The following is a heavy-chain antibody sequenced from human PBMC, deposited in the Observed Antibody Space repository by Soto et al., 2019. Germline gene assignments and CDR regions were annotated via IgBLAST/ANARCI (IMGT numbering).Heavy chain of an antibody. CDR2: INTGNGNT. Sequence: VKVSCKASGYTFTDYAMHWVRQAPGQRLEWMGWINTGNGNTKFSLKFQGRVTITRDTSAATAYMELTSLRSEDTAVYYCAKGSRMWTPDYWGQGTLVTVSS. J-gene: IGHJ4*02. V-gene: IGHV1-3*04. CDR3: AKGSRMWTPDY. CDR1: GYTFTDYA. D-gene: IGHD2-21*01.